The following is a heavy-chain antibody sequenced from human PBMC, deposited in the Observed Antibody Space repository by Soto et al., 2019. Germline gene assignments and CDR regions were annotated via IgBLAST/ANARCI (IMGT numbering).Heavy chain of an antibody. CDR3: ARHLDRSGYSYGIDS. CDR1: GGSISSGGYS. J-gene: IGHJ4*02. V-gene: IGHV4-30-2*01. D-gene: IGHD5-18*01. CDR2: IYHSGST. Sequence: SETLSLTCAVSGGSISSGGYSWSWIRQPPGKGLEWIGYIYHSGSTYYNPSLKSRVTISVDKSKNKSSLNLTSVTAADTAVYYCARHLDRSGYSYGIDSWGQGILVTVSS.